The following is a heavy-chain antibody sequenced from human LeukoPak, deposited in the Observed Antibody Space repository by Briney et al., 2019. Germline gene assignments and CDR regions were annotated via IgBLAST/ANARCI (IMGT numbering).Heavy chain of an antibody. CDR3: ASDYSSGWPPEALDY. CDR1: GFTFSSYA. Sequence: GGSLRLSCAASGFTFSSYAMHWVRQAPGKGLEWVAVISYDGSNKYYADSVKGRFTISRDHSKNTLYLQMNSLRAEDTAVYYCASDYSSGWPPEALDYWGQGTLVTVSS. J-gene: IGHJ4*02. D-gene: IGHD6-19*01. CDR2: ISYDGSNK. V-gene: IGHV3-30*04.